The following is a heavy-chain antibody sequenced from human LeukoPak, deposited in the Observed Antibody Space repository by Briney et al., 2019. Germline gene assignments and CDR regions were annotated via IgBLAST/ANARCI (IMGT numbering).Heavy chain of an antibody. Sequence: SETLSLTCAVYGGSFSGYYWSWIRQPPGKGLEWIGEINHSGSTNYNPSLKSRVTISVDTSKNQFSLKLSSVTAADTAVYYCASFDSSWYPTFDYWGQGTLVTVSS. D-gene: IGHD6-13*01. CDR3: ASFDSSWYPTFDY. J-gene: IGHJ4*02. V-gene: IGHV4-34*01. CDR1: GGSFSGYY. CDR2: INHSGST.